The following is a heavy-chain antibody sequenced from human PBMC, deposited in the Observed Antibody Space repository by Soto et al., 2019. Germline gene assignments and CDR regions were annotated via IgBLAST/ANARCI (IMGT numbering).Heavy chain of an antibody. J-gene: IGHJ6*02. V-gene: IGHV1-18*01. Sequence: QVQLVQSGPEVKKSGASVKVSCKASGYTFSDHAISWVRQAPGQGLEWMGWISCYSDYTNYAQKFQGRVTMTTDTSTSTVHMELRNLKSDDTAVYYCARDVEWELVALGYNVYAVDVWGQGTTVNVS. CDR2: ISCYSDYT. CDR1: GYTFSDHA. CDR3: ARDVEWELVALGYNVYAVDV. D-gene: IGHD1-26*01.